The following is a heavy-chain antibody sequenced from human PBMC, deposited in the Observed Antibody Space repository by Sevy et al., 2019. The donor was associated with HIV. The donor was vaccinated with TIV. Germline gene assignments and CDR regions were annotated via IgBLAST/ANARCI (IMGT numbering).Heavy chain of an antibody. Sequence: GGSLRLSCVASGFSLNSYWMLWVRQAPGKGLEWVANINQDGSVNYYADSVKGRFTISRDNARNLVSLQMNILRVEDTAVYYCVRAITTADSFWGQGTLVTVSS. CDR1: GFSLNSYW. CDR2: INQDGSVN. J-gene: IGHJ4*02. CDR3: VRAITTADSF. V-gene: IGHV3-7*01. D-gene: IGHD1-1*01.